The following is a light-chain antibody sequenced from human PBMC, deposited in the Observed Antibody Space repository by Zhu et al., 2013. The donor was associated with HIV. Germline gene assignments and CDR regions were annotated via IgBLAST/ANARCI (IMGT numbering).Light chain of an antibody. Sequence: EIVLTQSPGTLSLSPGERATLSCRASQSVNNNYLAWYQQKPGQAPRLLIYGASSRATGIPDRFSGSGSGTDFTLTISSLQAEDVAVYYCQQYYNTPYTFGQGTRLEIK. CDR1: QSVNNNY. CDR2: GAS. CDR3: QQYYNTPYT. J-gene: IGKJ2*01. V-gene: IGKV3-20*01.